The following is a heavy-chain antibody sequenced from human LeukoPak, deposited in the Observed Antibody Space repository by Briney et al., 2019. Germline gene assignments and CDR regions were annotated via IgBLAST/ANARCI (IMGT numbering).Heavy chain of an antibody. D-gene: IGHD2-2*01. J-gene: IGHJ5*02. Sequence: AGSLRLSCAASGFTFSIHGMGWVRRAPGKGREGGSNVSPGDGPTGYAESVKGRFTMSRDTSKNTVSLQMNSLRVGDTAVYYCTRDHIPSWQIDLWGQGTMVTVSS. CDR3: TRDHIPSWQIDL. CDR2: VSPGDGPT. V-gene: IGHV3-23*01. CDR1: GFTFSIHG.